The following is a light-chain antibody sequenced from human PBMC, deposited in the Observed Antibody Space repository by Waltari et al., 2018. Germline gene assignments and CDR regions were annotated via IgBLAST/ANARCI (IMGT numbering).Light chain of an antibody. CDR2: KVS. CDR1: QSLVHSDGNTY. CDR3: GQGTHWPYS. V-gene: IGKV2-30*02. Sequence: DVVLTQPPLSLPIPPGQPASISCRSSQSLVHSDGNTYLSWYQQKPGQPPRLLLYKVSNRDAGVPDRFSGRGAGTDVTLKISRGEAEDVGFYYCGQGTHWPYSFGQGTKVGIK. J-gene: IGKJ2*03.